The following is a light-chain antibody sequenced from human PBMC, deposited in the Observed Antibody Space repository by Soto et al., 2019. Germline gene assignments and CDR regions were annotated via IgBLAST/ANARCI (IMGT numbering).Light chain of an antibody. V-gene: IGLV4-69*01. CDR3: QTWGTARV. J-gene: IGLJ3*02. CDR1: SGHSSYA. Sequence: QSVLTQSPSASASLGASVKLTCTLSSGHSSYAIAWHQQQPEKGPRYLMKANRDGSHSKGDGIPDRFSGSSSGAERYLTISSLQSEDEGDYYCQTWGTARVFGGGTKLTVL. CDR2: ANRDGSH.